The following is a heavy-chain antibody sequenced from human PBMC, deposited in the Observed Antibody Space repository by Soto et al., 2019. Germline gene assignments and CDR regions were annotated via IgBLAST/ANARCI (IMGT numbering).Heavy chain of an antibody. J-gene: IGHJ6*02. V-gene: IGHV3-33*01. CDR1: GFTFSSYG. CDR3: ARDSRRRGIAAGMDV. Sequence: QVQLVESGGGVVQPGRSLRLSCAASGFTFSSYGMYWVRQAPGKGLEWVAVIWYDGSNKYYADSVKGRFTISRDNSKNTLYLQMNSLRAEDTAVYYCARDSRRRGIAAGMDVWGQGTTVTVSS. CDR2: IWYDGSNK. D-gene: IGHD6-13*01.